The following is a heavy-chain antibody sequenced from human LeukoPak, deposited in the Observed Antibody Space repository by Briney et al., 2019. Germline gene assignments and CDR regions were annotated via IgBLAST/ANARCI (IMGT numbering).Heavy chain of an antibody. CDR2: ISWNSDNI. J-gene: IGHJ4*02. D-gene: IGHD6-19*01. V-gene: IGHV3-9*01. CDR1: GFTFDDYA. Sequence: GGSLRLSCAASGFTFDDYAMHWVRQAPGKGLEWVSGISWNSDNIGYADSVKGRFTISRDNAKNSLYLQMNSLRAEDTAVYYCARGIAVAETEALDYWGQGTLVTVSS. CDR3: ARGIAVAETEALDY.